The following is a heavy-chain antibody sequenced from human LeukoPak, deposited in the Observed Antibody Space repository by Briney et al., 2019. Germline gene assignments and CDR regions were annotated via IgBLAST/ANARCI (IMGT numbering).Heavy chain of an antibody. CDR1: GYIFTKYV. V-gene: IGHV1-3*01. Sequence: ASVNVSCKASGYIFTKYVVHWVRQAPGQRPEWMGWIKAGNGDTKYSQNFQDRLTITRDTSASTVYMELSSLTSEDTALYYCARDDCGDTCYPGGYWGQGTLVTVSS. CDR3: ARDDCGDTCYPGGY. D-gene: IGHD2-21*01. J-gene: IGHJ4*02. CDR2: IKAGNGDT.